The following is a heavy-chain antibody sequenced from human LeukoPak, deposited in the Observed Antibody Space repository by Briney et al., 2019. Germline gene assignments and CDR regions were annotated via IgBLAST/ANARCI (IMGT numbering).Heavy chain of an antibody. V-gene: IGHV3-21*01. J-gene: IGHJ4*02. CDR1: GLTFSSYS. CDR2: ISSSSSYI. Sequence: GGSLRLSCAASGLTFSSYSMHWVRQAPGKGLEWVSSISSSSSYIYYGDSVKGGFTMSRDNAKNSLYLQMNSLRAEDTAVYYCARGDITAPNYWGQGTLVTVSS. D-gene: IGHD6-13*01. CDR3: ARGDITAPNY.